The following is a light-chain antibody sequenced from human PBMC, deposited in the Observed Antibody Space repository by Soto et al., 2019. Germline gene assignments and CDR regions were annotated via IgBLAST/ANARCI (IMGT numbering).Light chain of an antibody. J-gene: IGLJ1*01. CDR1: TSNIGAGYD. CDR2: GNT. Sequence: QSVLTQPPSVSGALGQRVTISCTGITSNIGAGYDVHWYQLLQGRAPKLLIYGNTNRPSGVPDRFSGSKSATSAYLAITGLQADDEAIYYCPSCDNPLSGPIYVFGTGTKLTVL. V-gene: IGLV1-40*01. CDR3: PSCDNPLSGPIYV.